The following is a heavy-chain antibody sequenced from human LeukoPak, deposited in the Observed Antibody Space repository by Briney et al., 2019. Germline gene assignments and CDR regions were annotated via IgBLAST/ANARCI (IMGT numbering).Heavy chain of an antibody. Sequence: PGGSLRLSCAASGFTFTDYAMTWVRQAPGKGLEWVSTISGSGGGTYYADSVKGRFTISRDNSKNTLYLQMNSLRAEDTAVYYCAKIMGSRHCWGQGTLVTVSS. CDR1: GFTFTDYA. J-gene: IGHJ4*02. CDR3: AKIMGSRHC. CDR2: ISGSGGGT. D-gene: IGHD3-10*01. V-gene: IGHV3-23*01.